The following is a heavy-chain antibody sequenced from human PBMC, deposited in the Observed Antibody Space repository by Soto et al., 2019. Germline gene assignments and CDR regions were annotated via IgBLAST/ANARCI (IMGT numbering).Heavy chain of an antibody. CDR3: TTEMRHSNGWYGPFGI. J-gene: IGHJ3*02. V-gene: IGHV3-15*01. D-gene: IGHD6-19*01. CDR2: IKSKTAGGAA. Sequence: EVQLVESGGGLVKPGGSLRLSCEASGLTFTNTWMDWVRQAPGMGLEWVGRIKSKTAGGAADYAAAVKGRFAISRDDSRDSLYLQMDSLQTDDSAVYYCTTEMRHSNGWYGPFGIWGQGTVVTVSS. CDR1: GLTFTNTW.